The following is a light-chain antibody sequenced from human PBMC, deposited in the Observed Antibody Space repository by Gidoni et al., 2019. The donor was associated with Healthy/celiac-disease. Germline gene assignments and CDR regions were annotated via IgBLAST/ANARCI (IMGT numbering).Light chain of an antibody. CDR3: MQALQTRCT. CDR2: LGS. J-gene: IGKJ2*02. V-gene: IGKV2-28*01. CDR1: QSLLHSNGYNY. Sequence: DIVMTQSPLSLPVTPGEPASISCRSSQSLLHSNGYNYLDWYLQKPGQSPQLLIYLGSNRASGVPDRFSGSGSGTDCTLKISRVEAEDVGVYYCMQALQTRCTFGQGTKLEIK.